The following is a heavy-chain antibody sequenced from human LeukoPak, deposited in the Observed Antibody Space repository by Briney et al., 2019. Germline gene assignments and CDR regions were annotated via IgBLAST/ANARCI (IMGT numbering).Heavy chain of an antibody. V-gene: IGHV3-74*01. J-gene: IGHJ6*03. Sequence: GGSLRLSCAASGFTFSSYWMHWVRQTPGRGLVWDSRINVDGSSTSYADSVKGRFTISRDNAKNKLYLQMNSLRARDTAGYYWARAPRPYGAGYMDVWGKGTTVTISS. CDR2: INVDGSST. CDR3: ARAPRPYGAGYMDV. CDR1: GFTFSSYW. D-gene: IGHD4-17*01.